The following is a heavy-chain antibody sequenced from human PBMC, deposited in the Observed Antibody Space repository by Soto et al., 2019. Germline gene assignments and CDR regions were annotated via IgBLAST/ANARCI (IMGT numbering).Heavy chain of an antibody. CDR3: ARGIQLPTLSPWDV. CDR2: IFYTGGT. CDR1: GVSIDKYY. V-gene: IGHV4-59*01. Sequence: PSETLSLTCNVSGVSIDKYYWTWIRQSPGRGLEWIGYIFYTGGTNYNPSLKSRVTISADVSKSQVSLKMTSVTAADTALYYCARGIQLPTLSPWDVWGQGSPVTVSS. J-gene: IGHJ6*01. D-gene: IGHD5-18*01.